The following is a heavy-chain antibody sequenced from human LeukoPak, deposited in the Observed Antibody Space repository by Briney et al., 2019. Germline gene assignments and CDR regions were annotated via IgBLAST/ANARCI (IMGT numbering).Heavy chain of an antibody. CDR3: AKSRDYGDYNEYFQH. J-gene: IGHJ1*01. V-gene: IGHV3-30*18. CDR2: ISYDGSNK. CDR1: GFTFSSYG. Sequence: GRSLRLSCAASGFTFSSYGMHWVRQAPSKGLEWVAVISYDGSNKYYADSVKGRFTISRDNSKNTLYLQMNSLRAEDTAVYYCAKSRDYGDYNEYFQHWGQGTLVTVSS. D-gene: IGHD4-17*01.